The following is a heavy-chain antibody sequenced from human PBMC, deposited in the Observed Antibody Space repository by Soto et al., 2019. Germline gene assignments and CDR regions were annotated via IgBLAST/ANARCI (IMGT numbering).Heavy chain of an antibody. CDR3: ATNTVTKVDDY. V-gene: IGHV3-7*03. J-gene: IGHJ4*02. D-gene: IGHD4-17*01. CDR1: GFTFSNFW. CDR2: IKQDGSEK. Sequence: LRLSCEASGFTFSNFWMSWVRQAPWKGLEWVANIKQDGSEKKYVDSVKGRFIISRDNAKNSLSLQMNSLRAEDTAVYYCATNTVTKVDDYWGQGARVTVSS.